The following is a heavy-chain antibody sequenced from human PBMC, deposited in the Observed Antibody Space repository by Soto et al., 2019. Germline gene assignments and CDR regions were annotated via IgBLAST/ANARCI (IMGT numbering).Heavy chain of an antibody. CDR3: ARQQWLVLNAFDI. Sequence: QVQLQESGPGLVKPSETLSLTCTVSGGSISSYYWSWIRQPPGKGLEWIGYIYYSGSTNYNPSLKSRVTISVDTSKNQFALKLSSVTAADTAVYYCARQQWLVLNAFDIWGQGTMVTVSS. CDR1: GGSISSYY. V-gene: IGHV4-59*01. D-gene: IGHD6-19*01. CDR2: IYYSGST. J-gene: IGHJ3*02.